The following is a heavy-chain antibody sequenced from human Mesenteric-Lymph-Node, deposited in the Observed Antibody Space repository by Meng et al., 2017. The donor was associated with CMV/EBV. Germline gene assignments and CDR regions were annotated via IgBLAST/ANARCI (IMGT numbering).Heavy chain of an antibody. Sequence: GESLKISCAASGFTFSDFYMNWVRQAPGKGLEWVSSISTSSTIYFADSVKGRFTISRDNAKNLMYLQMSSLRAEDTAVYYCARVAGDPLYYYYGMDVWGQGTTVTVSS. D-gene: IGHD6-19*01. J-gene: IGHJ6*02. CDR3: ARVAGDPLYYYYGMDV. V-gene: IGHV3-69-1*02. CDR2: ISTSSTI. CDR1: GFTFSDFY.